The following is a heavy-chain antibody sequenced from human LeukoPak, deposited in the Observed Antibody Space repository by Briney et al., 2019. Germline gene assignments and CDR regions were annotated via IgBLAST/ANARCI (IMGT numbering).Heavy chain of an antibody. V-gene: IGHV3-49*04. J-gene: IGHJ4*02. CDR2: IRSKAYGGTT. CDR1: GFIFGDYA. D-gene: IGHD5-18*01. Sequence: SGGSLRLSCTASGFIFGDYAMSWVRQAPGKGQEWVGFIRSKAYGGTTEYAASVKGRFTISRDDSKSIAYLQMNSLKTEDTAVYYCTRDDVDTAMYFDYWGQGTLVTVSS. CDR3: TRDDVDTAMYFDY.